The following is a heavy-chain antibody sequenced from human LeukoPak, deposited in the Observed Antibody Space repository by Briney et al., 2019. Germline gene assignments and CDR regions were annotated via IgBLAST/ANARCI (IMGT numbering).Heavy chain of an antibody. CDR1: GFTFSSYW. J-gene: IGHJ6*03. CDR2: IKQDGSEK. Sequence: PGGSLRLSCAASGFTFSSYWMSWVRQAPGKGLEWVANIKQDGSEKYYVDSVEGRFTISRDNAKNSLYLQMNSLRAEDTAVYYCARGGLITMVRGPLRYYYMDVWGKGTTVTISS. CDR3: ARGGLITMVRGPLRYYYMDV. V-gene: IGHV3-7*01. D-gene: IGHD3-10*01.